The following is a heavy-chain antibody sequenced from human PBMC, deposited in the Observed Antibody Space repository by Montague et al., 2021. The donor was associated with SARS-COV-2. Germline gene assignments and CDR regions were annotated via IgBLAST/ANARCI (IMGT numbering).Heavy chain of an antibody. D-gene: IGHD3-22*01. V-gene: IGHV3-53*04. CDR3: ARAGRGYTVGAPGY. CDR1: GFTVSSNY. J-gene: IGHJ4*02. Sequence: SLRLSCAASGFTVSSNYMSWVRQAPGKGLEWVSVIYSGGSTYYADSVKGRFTISRHNSKNTLYLQMNSLRAEDTAVYYCARAGRGYTVGAPGYWGQGTLVTVSS. CDR2: IYSGGST.